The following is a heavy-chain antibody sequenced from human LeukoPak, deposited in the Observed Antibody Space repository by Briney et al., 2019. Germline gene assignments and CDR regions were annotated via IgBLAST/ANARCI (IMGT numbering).Heavy chain of an antibody. J-gene: IGHJ6*03. CDR1: GFTFSSYE. CDR2: ISSSGSTI. CDR3: ATYYDYVWGSGGYYYYYMDV. Sequence: GGSLRLSCAASGFTFSSYEMNWVRQAPGKGLEWVSYISSSGSTIYYADSVKGRFTISRDNAKNSLYLQMNSLRAEDTAVYYCATYYDYVWGSGGYYYYYMDVWGKGTTVTISS. D-gene: IGHD3-16*01. V-gene: IGHV3-48*03.